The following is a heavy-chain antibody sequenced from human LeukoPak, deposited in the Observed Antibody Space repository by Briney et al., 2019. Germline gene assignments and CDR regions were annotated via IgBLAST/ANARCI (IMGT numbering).Heavy chain of an antibody. CDR2: IYPGDSDT. CDR3: AISYKFGELDAFDI. CDR1: GYSFTSYW. D-gene: IGHD3-10*01. V-gene: IGHV5-51*01. Sequence: GESLKISCKASGYSFTSYWTGRGRQMPGKGLEWMGIIYPGDSDTTYSPSFQGQVTISADKSISTAYLQRSSLQAVDTALDYCAISYKFGELDAFDIWGQGTMVTVSS. J-gene: IGHJ3*02.